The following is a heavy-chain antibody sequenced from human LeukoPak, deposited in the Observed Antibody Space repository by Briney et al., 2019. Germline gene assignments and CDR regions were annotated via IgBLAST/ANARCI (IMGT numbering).Heavy chain of an antibody. CDR2: ISSSGSTI. CDR1: GFTFSDYY. V-gene: IGHV3-11*04. CDR3: ARAARGSTYYYYYYMDV. D-gene: IGHD3-10*01. J-gene: IGHJ6*03. Sequence: KSGGSLRLSCAASGFTFSDYYMSWIRQAPGKGLEWVSYISSSGSTIYYADSVKGRFTISRDNAKNSLYLQMNSLRAEDTAVYYCARAARGSTYYYYYYMDVWGKGTTVTVSS.